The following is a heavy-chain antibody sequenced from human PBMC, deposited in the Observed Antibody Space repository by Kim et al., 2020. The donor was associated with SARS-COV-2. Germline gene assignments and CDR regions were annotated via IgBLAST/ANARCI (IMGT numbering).Heavy chain of an antibody. J-gene: IGHJ4*02. CDR1: GFTFSRNW. CDR2: IKSDASST. Sequence: GGSLRLSCTASGFTFSRNWMHWVRQAPGKGLVWVSRIKSDASSTTYADSVKGRFTISRDNAKNTLYLQMNSLRAEDTAVYYCTGGINGWYSYRGQGTLVTVSS. D-gene: IGHD6-19*01. CDR3: TGGINGWYSY. V-gene: IGHV3-74*01.